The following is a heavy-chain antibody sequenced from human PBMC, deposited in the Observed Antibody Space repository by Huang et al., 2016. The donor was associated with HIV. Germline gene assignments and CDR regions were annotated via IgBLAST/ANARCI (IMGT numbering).Heavy chain of an antibody. CDR1: GYTFPDSN. D-gene: IGHD6-6*01. Sequence: QVQLVQSGAEVKNPGASVRVSCKASGYTFPDSNIHWVRQAPGQGLEWMGWINPKRGGTIYAQRCQGRITMTRDTTISTCHMDLRRIQSDDTAVYFCARDWSFGSSTSPADWGQGTLVTVSS. J-gene: IGHJ4*02. CDR2: INPKRGGT. CDR3: ARDWSFGSSTSPAD. V-gene: IGHV1-2*02.